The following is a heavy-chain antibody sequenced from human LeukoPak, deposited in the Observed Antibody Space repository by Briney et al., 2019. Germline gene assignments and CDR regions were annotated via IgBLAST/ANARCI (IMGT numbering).Heavy chain of an antibody. D-gene: IGHD3-22*01. CDR3: ARDQYYFDSSGYYFKY. CDR1: GFTFSSYS. CDR2: ISSSGRYI. J-gene: IGHJ4*02. V-gene: IGHV3-21*01. Sequence: GGSLRLSCAASGFTFSSYSMNWVRQAPGKGLEWVSAISSSGRYIYYADSVKGRFTISRDNAKNSLYLQMNSLRAEDTAVYYCARDQYYFDSSGYYFKYWGQGTLVTVSS.